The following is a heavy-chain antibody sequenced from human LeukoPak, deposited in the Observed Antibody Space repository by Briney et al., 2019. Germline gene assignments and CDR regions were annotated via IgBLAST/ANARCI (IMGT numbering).Heavy chain of an antibody. Sequence: VGALRLYCDASGFIFRSFALRWVPPAPGEGLEWVSAILGSGGSTYYADSVKGRFTISRDNSKNTLYLQMNSLRAEDTAVYYCAKGLWFGELLFFGAFDIWGQGTMVTVSS. CDR1: GFIFRSFA. V-gene: IGHV3-23*01. CDR3: AKGLWFGELLFFGAFDI. J-gene: IGHJ3*02. D-gene: IGHD3-10*01. CDR2: ILGSGGST.